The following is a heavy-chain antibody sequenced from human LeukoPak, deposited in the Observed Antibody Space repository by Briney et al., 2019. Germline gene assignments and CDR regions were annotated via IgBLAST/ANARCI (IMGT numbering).Heavy chain of an antibody. J-gene: IGHJ3*02. Sequence: SGTLSLTCAVSGGSISSSNWWSWVRQPPGKGLEWIGEIYHSGSTNYNPSLKSRVTISVDKSKNQFSLKLSSVTAADTAVYYCARELVGFEAVGAFDIWGQGTMVTVSS. V-gene: IGHV4-4*02. D-gene: IGHD1-26*01. CDR2: IYHSGST. CDR3: ARELVGFEAVGAFDI. CDR1: GGSISSSNW.